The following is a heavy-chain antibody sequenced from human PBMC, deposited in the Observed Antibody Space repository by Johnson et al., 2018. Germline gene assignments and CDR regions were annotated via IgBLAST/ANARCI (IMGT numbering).Heavy chain of an antibody. D-gene: IGHD3-10*01. CDR1: GGTFSSYA. J-gene: IGHJ3*02. CDR3: ARDLGKVRGGDQDAFDI. Sequence: QVQLVQSGAEVKKPGASVKVSCKASGGTFSSYAISWVRQAPGQGLEWMGGIIPIFGTANYAQKFQGRVTITADESTSTAYMELSSLRSEDTAVYYCARDLGKVRGGDQDAFDIWGQGTMVTVSS. V-gene: IGHV1-69*13. CDR2: IIPIFGTA.